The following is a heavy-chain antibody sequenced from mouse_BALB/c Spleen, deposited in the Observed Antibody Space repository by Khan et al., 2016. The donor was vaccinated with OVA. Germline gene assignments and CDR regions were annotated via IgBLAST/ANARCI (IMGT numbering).Heavy chain of an antibody. Sequence: EVELVESGGGLVQPGGSRKLSCAASGFTFSSFGMHWVRQAPEKGLEWVAYISSGSSSIYYADTVKGRFTISRDNPKNTLFLQMTSLRSKDTAMYYCAREDYGQGYFDVWGAGTTVTVSS. CDR1: GFTFSSFG. CDR3: AREDYGQGYFDV. V-gene: IGHV5-17*02. J-gene: IGHJ1*01. CDR2: ISSGSSSI. D-gene: IGHD1-1*02.